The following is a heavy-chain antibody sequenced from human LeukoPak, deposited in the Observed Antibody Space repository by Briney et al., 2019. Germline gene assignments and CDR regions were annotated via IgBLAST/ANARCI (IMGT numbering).Heavy chain of an antibody. CDR3: AKGIYDILTGYYLPDYYYYMDV. D-gene: IGHD3-9*01. CDR1: GFSFSSYG. CDR2: IRYDGSNK. V-gene: IGHV3-30*02. Sequence: PGGSLRLSCAASGFSFSSYGMHWVRQAPGKGLEWVAFIRYDGSNKYYADSVKGRFTISRDNSKNTLYLQMNSLRAEDTAVYYCAKGIYDILTGYYLPDYYYYMDVWGKGTTVTISS. J-gene: IGHJ6*03.